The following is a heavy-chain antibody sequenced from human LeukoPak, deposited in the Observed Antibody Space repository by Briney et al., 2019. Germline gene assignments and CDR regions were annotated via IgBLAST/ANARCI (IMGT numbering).Heavy chain of an antibody. V-gene: IGHV1-2*02. J-gene: IGHJ6*02. Sequence: ASVKVSCKASGYTFTGYYMHWVRQAPGQGLEWMGWINPNSGGTNYAQKFQGGVTMTRDTSISTAYMELSRLRSDDTAVYYCASWAYGSGSSNYGMDVWGQGTTVTVSS. CDR2: INPNSGGT. CDR1: GYTFTGYY. CDR3: ASWAYGSGSSNYGMDV. D-gene: IGHD3-10*01.